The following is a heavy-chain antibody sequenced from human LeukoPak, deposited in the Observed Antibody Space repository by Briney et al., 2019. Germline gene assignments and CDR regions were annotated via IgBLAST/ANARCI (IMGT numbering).Heavy chain of an antibody. CDR3: AKEQKGLRVESQEGIAVAGTNYFGY. D-gene: IGHD6-19*01. CDR2: FTGGGTGT. Sequence: PGGSLRLSCAASGFTFSSYAMNWVRQAPGKGLEWVSTFTGGGTGTYYADSVKGRFTISRDNSKNTLYLQMNSLRAEDTAVYYCAKEQKGLRVESQEGIAVAGTNYFGYWGQGTLVTVSS. J-gene: IGHJ4*02. CDR1: GFTFSSYA. V-gene: IGHV3-23*01.